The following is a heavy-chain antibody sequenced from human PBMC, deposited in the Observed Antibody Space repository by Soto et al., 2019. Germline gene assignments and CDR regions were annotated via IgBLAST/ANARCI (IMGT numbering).Heavy chain of an antibody. D-gene: IGHD3-22*01. CDR1: GGSISSGGYS. V-gene: IGHV4-61*08. CDR2: IYYSGST. J-gene: IGHJ5*02. Sequence: SETLSLTCAVSGGSISSGGYSWSWLRQPTGKGLEWIGYIYYSGSTNYNPSLKSRVTISVDTSKNQFSLKLSSVTAADTAVYYCARDQYYYDSSGYLNWFDPWGQGTLVTVSS. CDR3: ARDQYYYDSSGYLNWFDP.